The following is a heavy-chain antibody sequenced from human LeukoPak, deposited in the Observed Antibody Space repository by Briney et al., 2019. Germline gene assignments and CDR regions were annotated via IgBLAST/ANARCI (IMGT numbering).Heavy chain of an antibody. Sequence: GGSLRLSCAASGFTFSSYSMNWVRQAPGKGLEWVSSISSSSYIYYADSVKGRFTISRDNAKNSLYLQMNSLRAEDTAVYYCARARGYSYGYVYWGQGTLVTVSS. D-gene: IGHD5-18*01. V-gene: IGHV3-21*01. CDR3: ARARGYSYGYVY. J-gene: IGHJ4*02. CDR2: ISSSSYI. CDR1: GFTFSSYS.